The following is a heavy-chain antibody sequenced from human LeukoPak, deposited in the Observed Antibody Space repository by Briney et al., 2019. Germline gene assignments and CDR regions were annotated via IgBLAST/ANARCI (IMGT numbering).Heavy chain of an antibody. D-gene: IGHD4-17*01. CDR3: ARGRLRYYFDY. CDR1: GGSVSSGSYY. J-gene: IGHJ4*02. CDR2: IYYSGST. V-gene: IGHV4-61*01. Sequence: SETLSLTCTVSGGSVSSGSYYWSWLRQPPGKGLEWIGYIYYSGSTNYNPSLKSRVTISVDTSKNQFSLKLSSVTAADTAVYYCARGRLRYYFDYWGQGTLVTVSS.